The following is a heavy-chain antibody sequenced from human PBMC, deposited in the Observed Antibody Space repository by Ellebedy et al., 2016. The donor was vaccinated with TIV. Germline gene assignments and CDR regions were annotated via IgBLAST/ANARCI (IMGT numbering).Heavy chain of an antibody. CDR3: ATDGSYGDYRSPAHAFEF. CDR2: INQDGSEK. V-gene: IGHV3-7*01. CDR1: GFTFSSYW. J-gene: IGHJ3*01. D-gene: IGHD4-17*01. Sequence: GESLKISCAAPGFTFSSYWMSWVRQAPGKGLEWVANINQDGSEKYYVDSVKGRFTISRDNARNSLYLQMNSLEADDTAVYYCATDGSYGDYRSPAHAFEFWGQGTMVTVSS.